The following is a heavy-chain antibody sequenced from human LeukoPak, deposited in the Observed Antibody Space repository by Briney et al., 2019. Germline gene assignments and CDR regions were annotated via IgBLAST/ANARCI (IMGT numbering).Heavy chain of an antibody. J-gene: IGHJ4*02. CDR1: GFTFSSYA. CDR3: ARRIDYFDC. V-gene: IGHV3-23*01. CDR2: ISGGGGT. D-gene: IGHD2-15*01. Sequence: PGGSLRLSCAASGFTFSSYAMSWVRQAPGKGLEWVSGISGGGGTYSADSVKGRFTISRDNSKNTLYLQMNSLRAEDTAVYYCARRIDYFDCWGQGTLVTVSS.